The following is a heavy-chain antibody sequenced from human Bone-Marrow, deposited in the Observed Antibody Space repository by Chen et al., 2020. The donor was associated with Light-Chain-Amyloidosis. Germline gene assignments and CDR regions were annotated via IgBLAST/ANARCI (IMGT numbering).Heavy chain of an antibody. V-gene: IGHV4-39*01. CDR3: APDFWSGFGWDRFDP. Sequence: QLQLQESGPGLVKPSETLSLTCPVSGGSLSSSSYYWGWIRQPPGKGLEWIGSIYYSGSTYYNPSLKSRVTISVDTSKNQFSLKLSSVTAADTAVYYCAPDFWSGFGWDRFDPWGQGTLVTVSS. D-gene: IGHD3-3*01. J-gene: IGHJ5*02. CDR2: IYYSGST. CDR1: GGSLSSSSYY.